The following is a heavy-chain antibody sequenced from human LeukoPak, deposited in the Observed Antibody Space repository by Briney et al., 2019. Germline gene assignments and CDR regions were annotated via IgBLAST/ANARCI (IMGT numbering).Heavy chain of an antibody. CDR1: GGSISSYY. Sequence: IPSETLSLTCTVSGGSISSYYWSWIRQPPGKGLEWIGYIYYSGSTNYNPSLKSRVTISVDTSKNQFSLKLSSVTAADTAVYYCANTPVRVVVTAIYFEYWGQGTLVTVSS. CDR2: IYYSGST. V-gene: IGHV4-59*01. J-gene: IGHJ4*02. D-gene: IGHD2-21*02. CDR3: ANTPVRVVVTAIYFEY.